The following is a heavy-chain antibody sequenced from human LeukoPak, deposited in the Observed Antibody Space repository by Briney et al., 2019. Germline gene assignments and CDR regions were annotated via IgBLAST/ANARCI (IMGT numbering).Heavy chain of an antibody. CDR1: GFTFSSYA. CDR2: ISYDGSNK. J-gene: IGHJ4*02. CDR3: ARDGGTAMAVDY. Sequence: PGGSLRLSCAASGFTFSSYAMHWVRQAPGKGLEWVAVISYDGSNKYYADSVKGRFTISRDNAKNSLYLQMNSLRAEDTAVYYCARDGGTAMAVDYWGQGTLVTVSS. V-gene: IGHV3-30*04. D-gene: IGHD5-18*01.